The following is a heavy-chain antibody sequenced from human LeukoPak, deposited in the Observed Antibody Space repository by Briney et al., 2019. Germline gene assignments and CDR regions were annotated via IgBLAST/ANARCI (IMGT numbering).Heavy chain of an antibody. CDR2: IIPILGIA. Sequence: SVKVSCKASGGTFSSYTISWVRQAPGQGLEWRGRIIPILGIANYAQKFQGRVTITADKSTSTAYMELSSLRSEDTAVYYCARVGTSGSPTYFDYWGQGTLVTVSS. CDR3: ARVGTSGSPTYFDY. CDR1: GGTFSSYT. D-gene: IGHD1-26*01. V-gene: IGHV1-69*02. J-gene: IGHJ4*02.